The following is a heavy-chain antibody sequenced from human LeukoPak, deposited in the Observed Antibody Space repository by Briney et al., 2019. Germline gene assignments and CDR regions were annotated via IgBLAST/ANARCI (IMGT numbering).Heavy chain of an antibody. J-gene: IGHJ5*02. CDR2: IIPIFGTA. CDR3: ARWIRDAEITRSYWFDP. D-gene: IGHD1-14*01. CDR1: GYTFTSYA. Sequence: SVKVSCKASGYTFTSYAISWVRQAPGQGLEWMGGIIPIFGTANYAQKFQGRVTITADESTSTAYMELSSLRSEDTAVYYCARWIRDAEITRSYWFDPWGQGTLVTVSS. V-gene: IGHV1-69*13.